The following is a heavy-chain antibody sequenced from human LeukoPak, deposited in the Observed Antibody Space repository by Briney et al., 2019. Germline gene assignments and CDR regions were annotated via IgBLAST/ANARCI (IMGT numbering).Heavy chain of an antibody. V-gene: IGHV3-7*01. CDR1: GCTFSDYW. CDR2: IKPDGSQK. J-gene: IGHJ4*02. CDR3: ATSASQIGSSHY. Sequence: GGSLRLSCAASGCTFSDYWMGWVRQAPGKGLVWVANIKPDGSQKYYVDSVRGRFTISRDNAKNSLYLQMNSLTAEDTAVYYCATSASQIGSSHYWGQGSLVTVSS. D-gene: IGHD3-22*01.